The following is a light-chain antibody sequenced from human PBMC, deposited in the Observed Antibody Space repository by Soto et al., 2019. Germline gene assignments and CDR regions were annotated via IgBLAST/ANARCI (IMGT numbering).Light chain of an antibody. CDR3: QAYDNTLIGPGV. CDR2: RST. Sequence: QSVLTQPPSVSGAPGQGVTISCTGSSSNIGAGYDVHWYRHLPGTAPKLPIHRSTLRPSGVPNRFSASKSGTSASLAITGLRGEDEGEYDCQAYDNTLIGPGVFGGGTKLTVL. V-gene: IGLV1-40*01. J-gene: IGLJ3*02. CDR1: SSNIGAGYD.